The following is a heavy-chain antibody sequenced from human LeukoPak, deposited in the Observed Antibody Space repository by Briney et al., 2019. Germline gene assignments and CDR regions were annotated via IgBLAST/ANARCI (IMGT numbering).Heavy chain of an antibody. CDR2: ISFNGTNQ. CDR1: GLTFSSYA. Sequence: GGSLRLSCVVSGLTFSSYAMHWVRQAPGKGPEWLAIISFNGTNQYYADSVKGRFTISRDNSKNTLYLQMSSLRVEDTAMYYCARDDSIYLGIVGAPIDYWGQGTLVTVSS. CDR3: ARDDSIYLGIVGAPIDY. J-gene: IGHJ4*02. D-gene: IGHD1-26*01. V-gene: IGHV3-30*04.